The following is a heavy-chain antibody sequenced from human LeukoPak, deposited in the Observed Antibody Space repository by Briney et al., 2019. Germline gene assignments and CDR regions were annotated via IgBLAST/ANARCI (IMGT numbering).Heavy chain of an antibody. D-gene: IGHD2-15*01. J-gene: IGHJ1*01. V-gene: IGHV1-69*13. CDR1: GGTFSSYA. Sequence: SVKVSCKASGGTFSSYAISWVRQAPGQGLEWMGEIIPIFGTANYAQKFQGRVTITADESTSTAYMELSSLRSEDTAVYYCASQLNSVVAAFEYFQHWGQGTLVTVSS. CDR3: ASQLNSVVAAFEYFQH. CDR2: IIPIFGTA.